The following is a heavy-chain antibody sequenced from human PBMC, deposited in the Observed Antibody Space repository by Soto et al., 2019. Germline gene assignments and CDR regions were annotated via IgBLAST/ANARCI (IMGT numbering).Heavy chain of an antibody. CDR1: GGSISSSNW. V-gene: IGHV4-4*02. CDR3: ARVIATAINWFDP. CDR2: IYHSGST. Sequence: SETLSLTCAVSGGSISSSNWWSWVRQPPGKGLEWIGEIYHSGSTNYNPSLKSRVSISVDKSKNQFSLKLSSVTAADTAVYYCARVIATAINWFDPWGQGTLVTVSS. J-gene: IGHJ5*02. D-gene: IGHD6-13*01.